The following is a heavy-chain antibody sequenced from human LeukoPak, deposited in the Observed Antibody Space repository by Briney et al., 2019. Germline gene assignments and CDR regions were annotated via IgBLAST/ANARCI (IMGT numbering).Heavy chain of an antibody. V-gene: IGHV3-48*04. CDR3: ARGIAGAKRGLNWFDP. J-gene: IGHJ5*02. CDR1: GFTFSSYS. D-gene: IGHD6-19*01. Sequence: GGSLRLSCAASGFTFSSYSMNWVRQAPGKGLEWVSYISSSSSTIYYADSVKGRFTISRDNAKNSLYLKMNRLRAEDTAVYYCARGIAGAKRGLNWFDPWGQGTLVTVSS. CDR2: ISSSSSTI.